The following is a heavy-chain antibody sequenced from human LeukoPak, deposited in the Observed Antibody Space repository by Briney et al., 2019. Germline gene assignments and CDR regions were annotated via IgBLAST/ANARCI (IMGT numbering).Heavy chain of an antibody. V-gene: IGHV3-20*04. CDR2: INWNGGST. D-gene: IGHD6-13*01. J-gene: IGHJ6*03. Sequence: SGGSLRLSCAASGFTFDDYGMSWVRQAPGKGLEWVSGINWNGGSTGYADSVKGRFTISRDNAKNSLYLQMNSLRAEDTALYYCARDGEEGIALDIYYYMDVWGKGTTVTVSS. CDR3: ARDGEEGIALDIYYYMDV. CDR1: GFTFDDYG.